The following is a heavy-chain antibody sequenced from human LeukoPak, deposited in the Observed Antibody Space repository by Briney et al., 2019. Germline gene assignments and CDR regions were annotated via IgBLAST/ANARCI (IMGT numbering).Heavy chain of an antibody. Sequence: PGGSLRLSCAASGFTFSNYAMSWVRQAPGKGLEWVSTISGSGGATYFADPVKGRFTISRDNSNNRLYLQMNSLRAEDTAVYFCAKNQKLLGGSFDVWGQGTLVTVSS. CDR1: GFTFSNYA. J-gene: IGHJ3*01. D-gene: IGHD3-16*01. CDR3: AKNQKLLGGSFDV. CDR2: ISGSGGAT. V-gene: IGHV3-23*01.